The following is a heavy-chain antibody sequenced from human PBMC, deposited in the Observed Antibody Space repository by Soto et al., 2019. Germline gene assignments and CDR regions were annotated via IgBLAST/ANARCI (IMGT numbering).Heavy chain of an antibody. Sequence: DVQLLESGGVLVQPGESLRLSCAASGFIFSDFAMSWVRQTPGKGLEWVSAVSVYGGSTHYSDAVKGRFTISRDNSRDTLFLQMNSLRAEDTAVYYCARRPAGDSHWYFDLWGRGTLVTVSS. CDR1: GFIFSDFA. CDR2: VSVYGGST. D-gene: IGHD2-21*01. V-gene: IGHV3-23*01. J-gene: IGHJ2*01. CDR3: ARRPAGDSHWYFDL.